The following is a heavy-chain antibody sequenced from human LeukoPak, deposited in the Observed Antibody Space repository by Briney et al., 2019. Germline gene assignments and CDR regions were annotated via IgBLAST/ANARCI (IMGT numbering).Heavy chain of an antibody. CDR3: AREEDGGIPSADYYDSSGFDY. J-gene: IGHJ4*02. V-gene: IGHV4-59*12. CDR1: GGSISSYY. D-gene: IGHD3-22*01. Sequence: PSETLSLTCTVSGGSISSYYWSWIRQPPGKGLEWIGYIYYSGSTNYNPSLKSRVTISVDTSKNQFSLKLSSVTAADTAVYYCAREEDGGIPSADYYDSSGFDYWGQGTLVTVSS. CDR2: IYYSGST.